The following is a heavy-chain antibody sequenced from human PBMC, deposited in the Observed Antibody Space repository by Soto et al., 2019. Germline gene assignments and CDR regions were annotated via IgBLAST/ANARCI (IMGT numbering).Heavy chain of an antibody. CDR3: ASRASGYAFAI. V-gene: IGHV4-31*03. D-gene: IGHD3-16*01. CDR1: GGSVSGGGFC. J-gene: IGHJ3*02. CDR2: IYYSGST. Sequence: QVQLQESGPGLVKPSETLSLTCTVSGGSVSGGGFCWSWIREHPGKGLEWIGYIYYSGSTNYNPSLKSRVTLPLDTSKNQSSLKLTSLTAADTAGYYCASRASGYAFAIWGQGTMVTVSS.